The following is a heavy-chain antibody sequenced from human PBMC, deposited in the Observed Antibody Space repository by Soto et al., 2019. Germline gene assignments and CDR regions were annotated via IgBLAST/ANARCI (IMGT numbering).Heavy chain of an antibody. V-gene: IGHV1-18*04. CDR3: ARSELRFLEWPKAYGMDV. CDR1: GYTFTSYG. Sequence: AAVKVSCKASGYTFTSYGISWVRQAPGQGLEWRGWISAYNGNTNYAQKLQGRVTMTTDTSTSTAYMELRSLRSDDTAVYYCARSELRFLEWPKAYGMDVWGQGTTVTVSS. CDR2: ISAYNGNT. D-gene: IGHD3-3*01. J-gene: IGHJ6*02.